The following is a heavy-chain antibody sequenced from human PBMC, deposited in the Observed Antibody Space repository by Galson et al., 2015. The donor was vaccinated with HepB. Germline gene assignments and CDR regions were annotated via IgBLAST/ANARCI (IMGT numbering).Heavy chain of an antibody. CDR1: GFTFSSFY. D-gene: IGHD1-26*01. Sequence: YLRLSCAASGFTFSSFYMNWIRKAPGKGLEWVSFISSGSSYTNFADSVKGRFVISRDNAKNFLYLEMNSLRVDDTAIYYCARVKSGSFEVFDLWGQGTMVTFSS. CDR3: ARVKSGSFEVFDL. CDR2: ISSGSSYT. J-gene: IGHJ3*01. V-gene: IGHV3-11*06.